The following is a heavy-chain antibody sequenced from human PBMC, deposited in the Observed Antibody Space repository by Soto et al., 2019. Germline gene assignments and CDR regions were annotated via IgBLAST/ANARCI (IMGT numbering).Heavy chain of an antibody. Sequence: EVLLLESGGGLVQPGGSLRLSCAASGFIFSTYAMSWVRQAPGKGLEWVSVISGSGGSTYYADSVKGRFTISRDNSKNTLYLQMNRLRAEDTAVYYCAKSSSSWYYFDYWGQGTLVTVSS. CDR1: GFIFSTYA. CDR3: AKSSSSWYYFDY. V-gene: IGHV3-23*01. D-gene: IGHD6-13*01. J-gene: IGHJ4*02. CDR2: ISGSGGST.